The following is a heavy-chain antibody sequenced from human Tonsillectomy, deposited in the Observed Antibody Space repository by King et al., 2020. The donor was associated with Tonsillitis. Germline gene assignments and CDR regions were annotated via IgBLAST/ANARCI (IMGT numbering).Heavy chain of an antibody. V-gene: IGHV3-7*03. D-gene: IGHD2-21*01. J-gene: IGHJ3*02. CDR1: GFTISGDW. CDR2: IRGDGSLK. Sequence: QLVQSGGGLVQPGGSLRLSCAASGFTISGDWMTWVRQAPGKGLEWVANIRGDGSLKHYVDSVKGRFTISRDNAKNSLYLQIDSLKVEDTAVYYCARDGSYHGDYWYDVFEIWGQGTMVTVSS. CDR3: ARDGSYHGDYWYDVFEI.